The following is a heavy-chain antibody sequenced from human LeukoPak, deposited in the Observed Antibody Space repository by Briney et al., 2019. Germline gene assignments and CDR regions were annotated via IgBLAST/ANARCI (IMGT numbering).Heavy chain of an antibody. D-gene: IGHD1-26*01. J-gene: IGHJ4*02. Sequence: PGRSLRLSCAASGFTFSSYAMPWVRPAPGKGLEWVAVMSYDGSNKYYTDSVKGRFTISRDNSKNTLYLQMNSLRAEDTAVYYCARASGSYSPFDYWGQGTLVTVSS. CDR2: MSYDGSNK. V-gene: IGHV3-30*04. CDR3: ARASGSYSPFDY. CDR1: GFTFSSYA.